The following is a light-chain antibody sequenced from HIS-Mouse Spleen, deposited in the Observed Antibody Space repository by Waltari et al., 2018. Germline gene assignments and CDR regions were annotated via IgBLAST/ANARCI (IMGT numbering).Light chain of an antibody. V-gene: IGLV3-10*01. J-gene: IGLJ2*01. CDR1: ALPKKY. CDR3: YSTDSSGNHRV. Sequence: SYELTQPPSVSVSPGQTARITCSGDALPKKYAYWYQQKSGQAPVLVIYEDSKRPSGIPERFSGSSSGTMDTLTISGAQVEEEADYYCYSTDSSGNHRVFGGGTKLTVL. CDR2: EDS.